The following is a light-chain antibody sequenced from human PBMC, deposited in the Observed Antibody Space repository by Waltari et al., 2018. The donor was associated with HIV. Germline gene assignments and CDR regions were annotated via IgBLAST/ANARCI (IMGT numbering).Light chain of an antibody. J-gene: IGKJ4*01. V-gene: IGKV4-1*01. CDR2: WAS. Sequence: DIVMTQSPDSLPVSLGERATIKCKSSQSVLYISNNQNYLAWYQQKPGQPPKLLIYWASTRESGVPDRFSGSGSGTDFTLTISSLQAEDVAVYYCQQYFVTPFTFGGGTKIQIK. CDR3: QQYFVTPFT. CDR1: QSVLYISNNQNY.